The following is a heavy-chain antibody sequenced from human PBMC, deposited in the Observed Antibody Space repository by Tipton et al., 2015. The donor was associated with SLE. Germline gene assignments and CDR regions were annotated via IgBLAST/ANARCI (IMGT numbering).Heavy chain of an antibody. V-gene: IGHV4-61*02. J-gene: IGHJ6*03. Sequence: TLSLTCNVSGDSISSGLDYWTWLRQPAGKGLQWIGRIYTSGSTNDNPSLNSRVTISVDTSRNQFSLRLNFVTAADTAVYYCARMRGYYHMDVWGKGTSVTVSS. CDR2: IYTSGST. CDR3: ARMRGYYHMDV. CDR1: GDSISSGLDY.